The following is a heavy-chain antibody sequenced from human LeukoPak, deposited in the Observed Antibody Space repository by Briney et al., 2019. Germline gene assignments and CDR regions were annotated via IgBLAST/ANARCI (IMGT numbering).Heavy chain of an antibody. CDR1: GFSLTSGTYY. D-gene: IGHD1-26*01. V-gene: IGHV4-61*01. CDR3: ARETNGRDYFDY. CDR2: ISHTENT. Sequence: PSETLSLTCTVSGFSLTSGTYYWSWIRQPPGKGLEWIGYISHTENTKYNPSLKSRVTISVDTSENQFSQKLNSVTAADPAVYYCARETNGRDYFDYWGQGTLVTVSS. J-gene: IGHJ4*02.